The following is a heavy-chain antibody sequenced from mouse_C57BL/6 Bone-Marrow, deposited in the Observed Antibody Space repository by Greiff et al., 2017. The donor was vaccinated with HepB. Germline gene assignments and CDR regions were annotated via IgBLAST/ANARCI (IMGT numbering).Heavy chain of an antibody. CDR2: ISSCGSYT. V-gene: IGHV5-6*01. D-gene: IGHD1-1*01. CDR3: ARLGSAFYYCSSYGAMDY. Sequence: EVKLVESGGDLVKPGGSLKLSCAASGFTFSSYGMSWVRQTPDKRLEWVATISSCGSYTYYPDSVKGRFTISRDNAKNTLYLQMSSLKSEDTAMYYCARLGSAFYYCSSYGAMDYWGQGTSVTVSS. CDR1: GFTFSSYG. J-gene: IGHJ4*01.